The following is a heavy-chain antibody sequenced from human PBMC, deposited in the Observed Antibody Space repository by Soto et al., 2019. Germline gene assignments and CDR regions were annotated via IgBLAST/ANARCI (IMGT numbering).Heavy chain of an antibody. V-gene: IGHV3-7*05. Sequence: GGSLRLSCAASGFTFSSYWMSWVRQAPGKGLEWVANIKQDGSEKYYVDSVKGRFTISRDNAKNSLYLQMNSLRAEDTAVYYCAKRLRGGGKRPFDYWGQGTLVTVSS. D-gene: IGHD6-25*01. J-gene: IGHJ4*02. CDR2: IKQDGSEK. CDR3: AKRLRGGGKRPFDY. CDR1: GFTFSSYW.